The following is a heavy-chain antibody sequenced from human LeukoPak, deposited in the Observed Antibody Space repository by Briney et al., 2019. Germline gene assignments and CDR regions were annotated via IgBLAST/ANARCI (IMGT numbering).Heavy chain of an antibody. J-gene: IGHJ4*02. CDR1: GFSFSTYW. D-gene: IGHD2-15*01. CDR3: AKEEGGGSCHDY. CDR2: IKPDGSRE. V-gene: IGHV3-7*01. Sequence: PGGSLRLSCAASGFSFSTYWMTWVRQAPGKGLEWVAHIKPDGSREDYVDSVKGRFTISRDNAKNSLYLHMSSLRVDDTAVYFCAKEEGGGSCHDYWGQGPLVTVSS.